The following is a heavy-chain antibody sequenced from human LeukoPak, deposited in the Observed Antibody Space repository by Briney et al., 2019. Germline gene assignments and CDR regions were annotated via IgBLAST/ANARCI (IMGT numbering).Heavy chain of an antibody. CDR2: ISYDGSNK. J-gene: IGHJ3*02. V-gene: IGHV3-30*04. Sequence: GVSLRLSCAASGFTFSSYAMHWVRQAPGKGLEWVAVISYDGSNKYYADSVKGRFTISRDNSKNTLYLQMNSLRAEDTAVYYCAREVGATKLYAFDIWGQGTMVTVSS. CDR1: GFTFSSYA. CDR3: AREVGATKLYAFDI. D-gene: IGHD1-26*01.